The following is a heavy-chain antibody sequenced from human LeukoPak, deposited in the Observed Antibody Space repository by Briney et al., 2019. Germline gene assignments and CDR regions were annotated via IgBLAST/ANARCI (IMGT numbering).Heavy chain of an antibody. Sequence: SVTVSLTSTVGTFIICAINWVRQAPGQGREGVEWIIPIFGTANYAQKFQGRVTIPADDSTTTAYMQLSSLRSEYTAVYYCAVKSVPPDQAHYWGQGTLVTVSS. CDR2: IIPIFGTA. D-gene: IGHD2-2*01. CDR3: AVKSVPPDQAHY. J-gene: IGHJ4*02. CDR1: VGTFIICA. V-gene: IGHV1-69*01.